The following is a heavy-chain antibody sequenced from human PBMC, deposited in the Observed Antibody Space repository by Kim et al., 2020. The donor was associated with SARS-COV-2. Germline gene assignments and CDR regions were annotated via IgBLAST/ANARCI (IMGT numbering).Heavy chain of an antibody. CDR2: INPKFGTA. D-gene: IGHD4-17*01. J-gene: IGHJ6*03. Sequence: SVKVSCKASGDTLSGYAISWVRQAPGQGLEWLGGINPKFGTAKYTQKFQGRLTISADEFTTTTSMELSSLRSEDTAVYFCATLWTTVPTRPPPFYYGMD. CDR1: GDTLSGYA. V-gene: IGHV1-69*13. CDR3: ATLWTTVPTRPPPFYYGMD.